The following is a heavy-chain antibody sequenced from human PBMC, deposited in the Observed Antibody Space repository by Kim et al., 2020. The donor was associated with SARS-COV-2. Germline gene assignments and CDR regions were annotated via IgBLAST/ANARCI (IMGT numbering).Heavy chain of an antibody. V-gene: IGHV1-46*01. CDR1: GYTFTSYY. J-gene: IGHJ5*02. CDR2: INPSGGST. D-gene: IGHD3-22*01. CDR3: ARDSDSSGYYYSHWFDP. Sequence: ASVKVSCKASGYTFTSYYMHWVRQAPGQGLEWMGIINPSGGSTSYAQKFQGRVTMTRDTSTSTVYMELSSLRSEDTAVYYCARDSDSSGYYYSHWFDPWGQGTLVTVSS.